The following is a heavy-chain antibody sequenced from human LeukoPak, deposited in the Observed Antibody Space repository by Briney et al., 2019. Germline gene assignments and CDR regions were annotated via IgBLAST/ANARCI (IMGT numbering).Heavy chain of an antibody. CDR2: ISSDGTNT. Sequence: GGSLRLSCAASGFTFTTYWMHWVRQAPGTGLVWVSRISSDGTNTYYADSVKGRFSISRDNAKNTLYLQMNSLRAEDTAIYYCGRVYYYYYMDVWGKGTTVTVSS. V-gene: IGHV3-74*01. CDR1: GFTFTTYW. J-gene: IGHJ6*03. CDR3: GRVYYYYYMDV.